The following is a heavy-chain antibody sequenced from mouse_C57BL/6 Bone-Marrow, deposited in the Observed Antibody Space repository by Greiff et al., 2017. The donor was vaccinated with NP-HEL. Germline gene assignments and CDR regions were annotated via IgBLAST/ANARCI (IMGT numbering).Heavy chain of an antibody. J-gene: IGHJ2*01. CDR3: ARGSYDYDHY. V-gene: IGHV1-59*01. D-gene: IGHD2-4*01. CDR1: GYTFTSYW. Sequence: QVQLQQPGAELVRPGTSVKLSCKASGYTFTSYWMHWVKQRPGQGLEWIGVIDPSDSYTNYNQKFKGKATLTVDTSSSTAYMQLSSLTSEDSAVYYCARGSYDYDHYWGQGTTLTVSS. CDR2: IDPSDSYT.